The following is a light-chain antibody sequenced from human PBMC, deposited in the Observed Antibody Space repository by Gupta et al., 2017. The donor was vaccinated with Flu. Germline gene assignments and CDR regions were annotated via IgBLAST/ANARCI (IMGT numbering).Light chain of an antibody. Sequence: IQLTQSPSTLSASVGDRVTITCRASQSISSWLAWYQQKPGKAPKLLIYKAFSLESGVPSRLSGSGSGTDSTLTISSLQPDAFATYYGQPDNRYSNRFGQGTKLEIK. CDR1: QSISSW. J-gene: IGKJ2*03. CDR3: QPDNRYSNR. CDR2: KAF. V-gene: IGKV1-5*03.